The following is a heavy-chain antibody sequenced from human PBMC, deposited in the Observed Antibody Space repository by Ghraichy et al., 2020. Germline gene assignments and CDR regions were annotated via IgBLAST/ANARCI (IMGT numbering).Heavy chain of an antibody. D-gene: IGHD6-19*01. CDR2: IYYSGST. Sequence: SQTLSLTCTVSGGSISSYYWSWIRQPPGKGLEWIGYIYYSGSTNYNPSLKSRVTISVDTSKNQFSLKLSSVTAADTAVYYCARHLGGGYSSGWYSKTDAFDIWGQGTMVTVSS. CDR3: ARHLGGGYSSGWYSKTDAFDI. J-gene: IGHJ3*02. V-gene: IGHV4-59*08. CDR1: GGSISSYY.